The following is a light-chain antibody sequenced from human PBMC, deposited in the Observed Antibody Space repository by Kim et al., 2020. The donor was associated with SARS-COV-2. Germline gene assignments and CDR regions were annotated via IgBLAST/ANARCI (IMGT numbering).Light chain of an antibody. Sequence: DIQMTQSPSSLSASEGDRVTITCRASQTISIYLNWYQQKPGRAPKLLIYAASTLQSGVPSRFSGSGSGTDFTLTISSLQPEDFATYYCQQSYSSPYTFGQGTKLEIK. J-gene: IGKJ2*01. V-gene: IGKV1-39*01. CDR3: QQSYSSPYT. CDR2: AAS. CDR1: QTISIY.